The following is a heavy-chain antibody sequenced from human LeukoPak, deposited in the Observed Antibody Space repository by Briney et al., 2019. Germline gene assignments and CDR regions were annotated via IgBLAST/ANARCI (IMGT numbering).Heavy chain of an antibody. J-gene: IGHJ6*03. D-gene: IGHD3-9*01. V-gene: IGHV4-30-4*01. CDR1: GGSFSGHY. CDR3: ARETYDVLTGYPTFTLYYYMDV. Sequence: PSETLSLTCAVYGGSFSGHYWSWIRQPPGKGLEWIGYIYYSGSTYFNPSLKSRLTISLGTSKNQFSLKLSSVTAADTAIYYCARETYDVLTGYPTFTLYYYMDVWGKGSTVTVSS. CDR2: IYYSGST.